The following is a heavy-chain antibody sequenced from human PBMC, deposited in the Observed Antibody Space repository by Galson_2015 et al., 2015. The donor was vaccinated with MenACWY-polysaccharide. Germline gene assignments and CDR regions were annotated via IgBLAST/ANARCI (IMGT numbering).Heavy chain of an antibody. V-gene: IGHV3-30*02. CDR3: ARNPSRLDIAAASH. J-gene: IGHJ4*02. D-gene: IGHD6-13*01. CDR2: IRNDGRK. Sequence: SLRFSCAGSGFNFGGNGLHWVRQAPGKGLEWVALIRNDGRKHYPDAVKGRFTISRDNSKNTLYLQMNSLRPEDTAVYYCARNPSRLDIAAASHWGQGALVSVSS. CDR1: GFNFGGNG.